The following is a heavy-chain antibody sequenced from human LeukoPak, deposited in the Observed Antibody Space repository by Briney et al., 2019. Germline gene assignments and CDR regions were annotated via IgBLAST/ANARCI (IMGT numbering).Heavy chain of an antibody. CDR2: ISSSGSTI. CDR3: AELGITMIGGV. Sequence: GGSLRLSCAASGFTFSSYEVNWVRQAPGKGLEWVSYISSSGSTIYCADSVKGRFTISRDNAKNSLYLQMNSLRAEDTAVYYCAELGITMIGGVWGKGTTVTISS. V-gene: IGHV3-48*03. CDR1: GFTFSSYE. D-gene: IGHD3-10*02. J-gene: IGHJ6*04.